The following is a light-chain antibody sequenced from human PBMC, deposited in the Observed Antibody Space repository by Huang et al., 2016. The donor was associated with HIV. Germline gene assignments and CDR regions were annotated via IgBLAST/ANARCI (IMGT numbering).Light chain of an antibody. Sequence: DIVMTQSPLSLPVTPGEPASISCRSSQSLLHSSGNNYLDWYLQKPGQSPQVLSYLGSNRASGVPDRFSGSGSGTDFTLKISRVEAEDVGVYYCMQALETPLTFGGGTKVEIK. V-gene: IGKV2-28*01. CDR1: QSLLHSSGNNY. CDR2: LGS. J-gene: IGKJ4*01. CDR3: MQALETPLT.